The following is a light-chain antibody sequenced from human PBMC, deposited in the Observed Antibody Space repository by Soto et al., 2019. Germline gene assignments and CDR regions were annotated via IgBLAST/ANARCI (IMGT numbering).Light chain of an antibody. CDR3: SSYAGSNNFRYV. V-gene: IGLV2-8*01. CDR2: EVS. J-gene: IGLJ1*01. Sequence: QSALTQPPSASGSPGQSVTISCTGTSSDVGGYNYVSWYQQHTGKATKLMIYEVSKRPSGVPDRFSGSKSGNTASLTVSGLQAEDEDDYYCSSYAGSNNFRYVFGTGTKLTVL. CDR1: SSDVGGYNY.